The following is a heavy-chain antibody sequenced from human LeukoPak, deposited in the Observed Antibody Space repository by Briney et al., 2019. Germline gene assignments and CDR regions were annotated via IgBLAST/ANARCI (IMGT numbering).Heavy chain of an antibody. CDR3: ARDGHYDILTGYFQD. J-gene: IGHJ1*01. Sequence: GGSLRLSCAASGFTFSSYSMNWVRQAPGKGLEWVSYISSSSSTIYYADSVKGRFTISRDNAKNSLYLQMNSLRAEDTAVYYCARDGHYDILTGYFQDWGQGTLVTVSS. D-gene: IGHD3-9*01. CDR1: GFTFSSYS. CDR2: ISSSSSTI. V-gene: IGHV3-48*01.